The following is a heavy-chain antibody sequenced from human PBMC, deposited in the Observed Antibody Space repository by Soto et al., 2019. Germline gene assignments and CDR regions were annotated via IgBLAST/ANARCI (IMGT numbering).Heavy chain of an antibody. CDR3: ARGRQVGNTAYYFDY. D-gene: IGHD1-26*01. CDR1: GFTFNDYY. Sequence: GGSLRLSCAVSGFTFNDYYMSWIRQAPGRGLEWISYISSGSSYTYYADSVRGRLTISRDNPKNSLFLQMNSLRSEDTAVYYFARGRQVGNTAYYFDYWGQGALVTVSS. V-gene: IGHV3-11*06. CDR2: ISSGSSYT. J-gene: IGHJ4*02.